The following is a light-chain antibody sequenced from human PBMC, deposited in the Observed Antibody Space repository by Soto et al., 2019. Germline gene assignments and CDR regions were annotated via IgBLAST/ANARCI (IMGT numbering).Light chain of an antibody. J-gene: IGKJ1*01. V-gene: IGKV3-11*01. CDR2: DAS. Sequence: EIVLTQSPATLSLSPGERATLSCRASQSVSSYLAWYQQKPGQAPRLLIYDASNRATGIPARFSGSGSGTDFTLTISSLEPEGFAVYYCQQRSKWPRTFGQGTQVEIK. CDR1: QSVSSY. CDR3: QQRSKWPRT.